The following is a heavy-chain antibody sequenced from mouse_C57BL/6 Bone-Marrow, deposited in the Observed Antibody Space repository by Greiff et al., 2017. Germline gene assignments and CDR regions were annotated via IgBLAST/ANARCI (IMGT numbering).Heavy chain of an antibody. D-gene: IGHD1-1*01. V-gene: IGHV1-5*01. CDR1: GYTFTSYW. Sequence: VQLKQSGTVLARPGASVKMSCKTSGYTFTSYWMHWVKQRPGQGLEWIGAIYPGNSDTSYNQKFKGKAKLTAVTSASTAYMELSSLTNEDSAVYYCTSPPVYYGSSYDYFDYWGQGTTLTVSS. J-gene: IGHJ2*01. CDR2: IYPGNSDT. CDR3: TSPPVYYGSSYDYFDY.